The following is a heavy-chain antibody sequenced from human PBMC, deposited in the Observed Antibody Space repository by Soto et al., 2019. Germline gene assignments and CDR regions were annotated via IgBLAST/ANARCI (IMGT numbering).Heavy chain of an antibody. D-gene: IGHD4-17*01. J-gene: IGHJ4*02. CDR2: IVVGSGNT. CDR3: AAAGDDYGDPNFGY. Sequence: SVKVSCKASGFTFTSSAVQWERQARGQRLEWIGWIVVGSGNTNYAQKFQERVTITRDMSTSTAYMELSSLRSEDTAVYYCAAAGDDYGDPNFGYWGQGTLVTVSS. V-gene: IGHV1-58*01. CDR1: GFTFTSSA.